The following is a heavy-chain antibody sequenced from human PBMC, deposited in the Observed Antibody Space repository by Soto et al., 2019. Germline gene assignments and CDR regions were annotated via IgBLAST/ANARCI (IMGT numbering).Heavy chain of an antibody. V-gene: IGHV3-9*01. D-gene: IGHD3-16*01. CDR3: AKDVDLLGELWGYFQN. CDR1: GFIFEDFA. Sequence: EVQLVESGGGLEQPGRSLRLSCTVSGFIFEDFAMHWVRQAPGQGLEWVSGINWNGVHEGYAESVLGRFTIARDNAKKSLYLDMSYLGPEDTALYFCAKDVDLLGELWGYFQNWGQGTLVTVSS. CDR2: INWNGVHE. J-gene: IGHJ1*01.